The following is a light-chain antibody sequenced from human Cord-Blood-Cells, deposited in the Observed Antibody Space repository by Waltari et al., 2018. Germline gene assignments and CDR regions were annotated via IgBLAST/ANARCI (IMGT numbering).Light chain of an antibody. CDR1: QGISSD. V-gene: IGKV1-39*01. Sequence: DIQMTQSPSSLSASVGDRVTITCRASQGISSDLNWYQQKPGKAHKRLIYDASSLQSGVPSRFSGSGSGTDFTLTISSLQPEDFATYYCQQSYSTPRFGQGTKVEIK. CDR2: DAS. CDR3: QQSYSTPR. J-gene: IGKJ1*01.